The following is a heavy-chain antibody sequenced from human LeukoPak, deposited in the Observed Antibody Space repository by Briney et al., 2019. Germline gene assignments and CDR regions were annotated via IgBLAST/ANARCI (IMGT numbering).Heavy chain of an antibody. Sequence: SETPSLTCTVSGGSISSCYWGWIRQPPGKGLEWIGYIYYTGSTNCNPSLRSRVTISVDSSKNQFSLKVNSVTAADTAVYYCARGDYFGSGLGDWGQGTLVTVSS. V-gene: IGHV4-59*01. J-gene: IGHJ4*02. CDR1: GGSISSCY. D-gene: IGHD3-10*01. CDR3: ARGDYFGSGLGD. CDR2: IYYTGST.